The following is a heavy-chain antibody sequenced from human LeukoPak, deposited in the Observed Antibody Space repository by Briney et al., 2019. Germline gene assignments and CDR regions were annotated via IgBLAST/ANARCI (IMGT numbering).Heavy chain of an antibody. CDR2: ISGSGGST. Sequence: GGSLRLSCAASGFTFSSNAMSWVRQAPGKGLEWVSGISGSGGSTYYADSVKGRFTISRDNSKNTLYLQMNSLRAEDTAVYYCANDDRSSRGPYYFDYWGQGTLVTVSS. CDR1: GFTFSSNA. CDR3: ANDDRSSRGPYYFDY. D-gene: IGHD6-6*01. V-gene: IGHV3-23*01. J-gene: IGHJ4*02.